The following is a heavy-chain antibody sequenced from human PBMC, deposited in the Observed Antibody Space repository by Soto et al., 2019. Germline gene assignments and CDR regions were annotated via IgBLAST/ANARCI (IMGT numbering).Heavy chain of an antibody. CDR2: INPAGTIT. V-gene: IGHV3-74*01. CDR1: GFPFSHYW. J-gene: IGHJ5*02. Sequence: GGSLRLSCAASGFPFSHYWMHWVRQTPGKGLVWVSRINPAGTITNYADSVEGRFTISRDNADIALFLQMNSLSAEDTAIYYCTSDTFGFRDTWGQGTLATVSS. D-gene: IGHD3-16*01. CDR3: TSDTFGFRDT.